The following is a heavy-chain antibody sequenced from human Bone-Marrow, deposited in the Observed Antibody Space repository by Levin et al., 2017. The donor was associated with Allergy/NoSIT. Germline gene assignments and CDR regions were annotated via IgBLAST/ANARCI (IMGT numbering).Heavy chain of an antibody. Sequence: SCAASGFTFSDHYMDWVRQAPGKGLEWVGRTRNKANSYTTEYAASVKGRFTISRDDSKNSLYLQMNSLKTEDTAVYYCARVPAYSSSWYYFDYWGQGTLVTVSS. CDR2: TRNKANSYTT. D-gene: IGHD6-13*01. CDR3: ARVPAYSSSWYYFDY. J-gene: IGHJ4*02. CDR1: GFTFSDHY. V-gene: IGHV3-72*01.